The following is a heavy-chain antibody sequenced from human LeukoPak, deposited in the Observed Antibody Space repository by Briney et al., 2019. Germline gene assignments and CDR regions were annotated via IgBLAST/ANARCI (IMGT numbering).Heavy chain of an antibody. CDR1: GFIFNDYY. CDR3: ATSIQI. J-gene: IGHJ4*02. Sequence: KPGGSLRPSCAASGFIFNDYYMTWIRQAPGKGLEWVSYISSSGSTIYYADSVKCRFTIYRDNAKNSLYLLMNSLRAEATAVYSCATSIQIWGQGTLVTVSS. V-gene: IGHV3-11*01. CDR2: ISSSGSTI. D-gene: IGHD2-21*01.